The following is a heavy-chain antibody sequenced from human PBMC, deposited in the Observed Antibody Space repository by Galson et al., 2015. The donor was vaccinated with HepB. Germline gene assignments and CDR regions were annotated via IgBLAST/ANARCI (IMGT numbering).Heavy chain of an antibody. D-gene: IGHD3-9*01. J-gene: IGHJ1*01. V-gene: IGHV1-3*01. CDR1: GYIFSSYA. CDR2: VNGGNGNT. Sequence: SVKVSCKASGYIFSSYAVHWVRQAPGQRLEWMGWVNGGNGNTKYSEKFQGSVTMTRDTSASTAYMELSSLRSEDTAVYYCALRYYDVLTGYTDYFEHWGQGTLVTVSS. CDR3: ALRYYDVLTGYTDYFEH.